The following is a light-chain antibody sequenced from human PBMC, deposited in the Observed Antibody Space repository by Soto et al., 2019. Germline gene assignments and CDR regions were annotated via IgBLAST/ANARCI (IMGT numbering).Light chain of an antibody. CDR3: QQHNSYPWT. J-gene: IGKJ1*01. CDR1: QSISSW. CDR2: DAS. V-gene: IGKV1-5*01. Sequence: DIQMTQSPSTLSASVGDRVTITCRASQSISSWLAWYQQKPGEAPKLLIYDASSLESGVPSRFSGSGCATEFPLTISSLQPDDFATYYCQQHNSYPWTFGQGTKVEIK.